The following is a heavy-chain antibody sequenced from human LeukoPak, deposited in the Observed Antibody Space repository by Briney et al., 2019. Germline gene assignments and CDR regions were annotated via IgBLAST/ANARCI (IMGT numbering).Heavy chain of an antibody. CDR1: GGSIDNSHYY. V-gene: IGHV4-39*01. CDR2: IHYSGST. D-gene: IGHD6-19*01. Sequence: PSETLSLTSTVSGGSIDNSHYYWGWIRQPPGEGLEWIASIHYSGSTHYNPSLKSRVTISVDTSKNQFSLKLSSVTAADTAVYYCVRLASGLIDYWGQGTLVTVSS. CDR3: VRLASGLIDY. J-gene: IGHJ4*02.